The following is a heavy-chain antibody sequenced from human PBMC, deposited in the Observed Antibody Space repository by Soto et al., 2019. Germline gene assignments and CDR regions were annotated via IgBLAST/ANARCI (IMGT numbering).Heavy chain of an antibody. V-gene: IGHV1-69*13. J-gene: IGHJ6*02. Sequence: SSEKVSCKASWGTFSSYYTIVVRQGPGEGREWLGGIIPKFGTANYAQKFQGRVTITADESTSTAYMDLSSLSFEDTAVYYCARGLRTSDYYSDYYGMDVWGQGTMVTVSS. CDR1: WGTFSSYY. CDR2: IIPKFGTA. CDR3: ARGLRTSDYYSDYYGMDV. D-gene: IGHD3-10*01.